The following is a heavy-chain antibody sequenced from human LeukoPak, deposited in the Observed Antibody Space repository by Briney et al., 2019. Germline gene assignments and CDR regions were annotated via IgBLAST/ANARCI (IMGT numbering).Heavy chain of an antibody. J-gene: IGHJ4*02. D-gene: IGHD3-10*01. CDR2: MNPNSGNT. CDR1: GYTFTSSD. Sequence: ASVTVSCKASGYTFTSSDINWVRQATGQGLEWMGWMNPNSGNTGYAQKFQGRVTMTRKTSISTAYMELSSLRSEDTAVYYCASGVHVDGSGSYYLDYWGQGTLVTVSS. CDR3: ASGVHVDGSGSYYLDY. V-gene: IGHV1-8*01.